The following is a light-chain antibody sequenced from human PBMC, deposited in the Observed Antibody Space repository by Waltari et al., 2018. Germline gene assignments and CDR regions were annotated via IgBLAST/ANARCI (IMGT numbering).Light chain of an antibody. CDR1: QSVSDY. V-gene: IGKV1-39*01. Sequence: DIQMTQSPSYLSASLGDRVTITCRASQSVSDYLNWYQQKPGKAPRLLIYTTSSLQSGVPSTFSGSGSGTEFTLTISSPQIEDFATYYCQQSYTTPYTFGQGTKLEIK. CDR2: TTS. CDR3: QQSYTTPYT. J-gene: IGKJ2*01.